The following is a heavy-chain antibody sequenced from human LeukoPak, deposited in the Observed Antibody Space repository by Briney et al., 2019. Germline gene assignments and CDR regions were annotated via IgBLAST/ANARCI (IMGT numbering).Heavy chain of an antibody. V-gene: IGHV3-30*02. CDR1: GFTFGSYG. J-gene: IGHJ5*02. Sequence: GGSLRLSCAASGFTFGSYGMHWVRQAPGKGLEWVAFIRYDGSNKYYADSVKGRFTISRDNSKNTLYLQMNSLRAEDTAVYYCAKEPAWNDERANPWGQGTLVTVSS. CDR2: IRYDGSNK. CDR3: AKEPAWNDERANP. D-gene: IGHD1-1*01.